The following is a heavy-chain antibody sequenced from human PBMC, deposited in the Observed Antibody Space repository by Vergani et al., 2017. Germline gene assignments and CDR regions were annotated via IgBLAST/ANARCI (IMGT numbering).Heavy chain of an antibody. CDR2: IYHSGST. CDR3: ARVHCSGGSCYVNWYFDL. D-gene: IGHD2-15*01. Sequence: QVQLQESGPGLVKPSETLSLTCAVSGYSISSGYYWGWIRQPPGKGLEWIGSIYHSGSTNYNPSLKSRVTISVDTSKNQFSLKLSSVTAADTAVYYCARVHCSGGSCYVNWYFDLWGRGTLVTVSS. CDR1: GYSISSGYY. V-gene: IGHV4-38-2*01. J-gene: IGHJ2*01.